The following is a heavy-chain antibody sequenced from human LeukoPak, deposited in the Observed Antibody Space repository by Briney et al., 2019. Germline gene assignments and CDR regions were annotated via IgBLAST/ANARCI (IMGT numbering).Heavy chain of an antibody. V-gene: IGHV3-23*01. J-gene: IGHJ4*02. CDR1: GFTFSSYA. CDR3: ARGVATYDFWNGYV. D-gene: IGHD3-3*01. CDR2: ISGSGGST. Sequence: GGSLRLSCAASGFTFSSYAMSWVRQAPGKGLEWVSAISGSGGSTYYADAVKGRFTISRDNSKNTLYLLMNSLRAEDTAVYYCARGVATYDFWNGYVWGQGTLVTVSS.